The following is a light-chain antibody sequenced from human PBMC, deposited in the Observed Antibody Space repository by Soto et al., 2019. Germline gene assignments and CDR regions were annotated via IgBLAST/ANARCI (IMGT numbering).Light chain of an antibody. CDR1: QSISSY. CDR2: AAS. V-gene: IGKV1-39*01. J-gene: IGKJ3*01. Sequence: DIQMTQSPSSLSASVGDRVTITCRASQSISSYLNWYQQKPGKAPKLLIYAASSLQSGVPLRFSGSGSGTDFTLTISSLQPEDFANYYFQQSYSTRFTFGPGTKVDIK. CDR3: QQSYSTRFT.